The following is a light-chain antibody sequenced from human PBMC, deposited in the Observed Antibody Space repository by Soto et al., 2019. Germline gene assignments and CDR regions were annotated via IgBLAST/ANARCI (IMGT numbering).Light chain of an antibody. Sequence: QSVLTQPASASGTPGQRVTISCSGGGSNIGSNTVNWYQQLQGTAPKLLFYTNNQRPSGVPDRFSGSKSGTSASLAISGPQSEDEADYYCAAWDDSLNGVVFGGGTKVTVL. CDR1: GSNIGSNT. CDR3: AAWDDSLNGVV. V-gene: IGLV1-44*01. CDR2: TNN. J-gene: IGLJ2*01.